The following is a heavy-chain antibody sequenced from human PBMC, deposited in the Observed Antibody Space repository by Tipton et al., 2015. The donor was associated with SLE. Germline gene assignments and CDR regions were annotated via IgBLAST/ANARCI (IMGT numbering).Heavy chain of an antibody. D-gene: IGHD6-19*01. J-gene: IGHJ4*02. CDR1: GGSISSSSYY. CDR2: IYYSGST. V-gene: IGHV4-39*07. CDR3: ARQEAPGAWYSSGWYAD. Sequence: LRLSCTVSGGSISSSSYYWGWIRQPPGKGLEWIGSIYYSGSTYYNPSLKSRVTISVDTSKNQFSLKLSSVTAADTAVYYCARQEAPGAWYSSGWYADWGQGTLVTVSS.